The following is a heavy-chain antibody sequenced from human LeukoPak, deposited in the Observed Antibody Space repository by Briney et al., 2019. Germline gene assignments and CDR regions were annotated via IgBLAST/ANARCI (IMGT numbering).Heavy chain of an antibody. Sequence: PGGSLRLSCAVSGFTFSSYWMDWVRQAPGKGLVWVSRISSDGSNTAYADSVKGRFTISRDNARNTLFLQMSSLRAEDTAVYYCEKRGDGGAWYDYWGQGTLVIVSS. J-gene: IGHJ4*02. CDR1: GFTFSSYW. CDR3: EKRGDGGAWYDY. V-gene: IGHV3-74*01. D-gene: IGHD6-19*01. CDR2: ISSDGSNT.